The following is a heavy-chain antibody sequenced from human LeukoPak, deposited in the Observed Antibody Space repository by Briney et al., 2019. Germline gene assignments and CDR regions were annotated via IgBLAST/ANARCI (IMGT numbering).Heavy chain of an antibody. D-gene: IGHD6-13*01. Sequence: GGSLRLSSAASGFTFSSHGMHWVRQAPGKGLEWVTFISYDGSNKYYADSVKGRFTISRDNSKNTLFLQMNSLRAEDTAVYYCARQHTAATAFDYWGQGTLVTVSS. J-gene: IGHJ4*01. CDR3: ARQHTAATAFDY. V-gene: IGHV3-30*03. CDR1: GFTFSSHG. CDR2: ISYDGSNK.